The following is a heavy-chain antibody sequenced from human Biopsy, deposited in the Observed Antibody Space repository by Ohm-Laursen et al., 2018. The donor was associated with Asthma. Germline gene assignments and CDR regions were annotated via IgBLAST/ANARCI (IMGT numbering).Heavy chain of an antibody. CDR2: IWYDGRKK. CDR1: GITFSTHG. CDR3: ARDVVWFREVGGMDV. D-gene: IGHD3-10*01. V-gene: IGHV3-30*02. J-gene: IGHJ6*02. Sequence: GSLRLSCTASGITFSTHGMHWVRQAPGKGLEWVAFIWYDGRKKTYADSVKGRFIVSRDISKNILSLQMNSLRPEDTAVYYCARDVVWFREVGGMDVWGQGTTVTVSS.